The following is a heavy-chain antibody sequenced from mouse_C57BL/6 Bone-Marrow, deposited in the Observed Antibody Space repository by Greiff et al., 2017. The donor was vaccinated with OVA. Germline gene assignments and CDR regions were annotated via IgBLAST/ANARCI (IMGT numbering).Heavy chain of an antibody. D-gene: IGHD2-3*01. CDR2: IHPNSGST. V-gene: IGHV1-64*01. CDR3: ATRYYDGSRYFDV. CDR1: GYTFTGYW. J-gene: IGHJ1*03. Sequence: QVQLQQPGAELVKPGASVKLSCKASGYTFTGYWMHWVKQRPGQGLEWIGIIHPNSGSTNYNEKFKSKATLTVDKSSSTAYMQLRSLTSEDSAVYYCATRYYDGSRYFDVWGTGTTVTVSS.